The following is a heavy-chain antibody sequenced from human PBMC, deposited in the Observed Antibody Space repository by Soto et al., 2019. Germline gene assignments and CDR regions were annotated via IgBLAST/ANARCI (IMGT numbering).Heavy chain of an antibody. CDR2: INPNSGGT. CDR1: GYTFTSYA. CDR3: ARGHITIFGVVILYYYYGMDV. D-gene: IGHD3-3*01. V-gene: IGHV1-2*02. Sequence: RASVKVSCKASGYTFTSYAMHWVRQAPGQGLEWMGWINPNSGGTNYAQKFQGRVTMTRDTSISTAYMELSRLRSDDTAVYYCARGHITIFGVVILYYYYGMDVWGQGTTVTVS. J-gene: IGHJ6*02.